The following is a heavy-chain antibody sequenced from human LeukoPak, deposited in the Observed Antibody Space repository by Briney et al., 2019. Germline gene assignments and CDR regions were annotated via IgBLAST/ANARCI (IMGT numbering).Heavy chain of an antibody. CDR3: ARGLPNYYGMDV. V-gene: IGHV3-48*04. CDR1: GFTFSSYS. CDR2: ISSSSSTI. Sequence: QPGGSLRLSCAASGFTFSSYSMNWVRQAPGKGLEWVSYISSSSSTIYYADSVKGRFTISRGNAKNTVYLQMNSLRTEDTAVYYCARGLPNYYGMDVWGQGTTVTVSS. J-gene: IGHJ6*02.